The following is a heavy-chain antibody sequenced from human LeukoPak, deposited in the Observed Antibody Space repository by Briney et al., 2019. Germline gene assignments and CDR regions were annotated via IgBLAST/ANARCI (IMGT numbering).Heavy chain of an antibody. CDR2: ISAYSGNT. Sequence: ASVKVSCTASGYTFISYGISWVRRAPGQGLEWMGWISAYSGNTKYAQKLQGRVTMTTDTSTNTAYMELRSLRSDDTAVYYCARDLFLRAATAILSGYWGQGTLVTVSS. CDR3: ARDLFLRAATAILSGY. D-gene: IGHD2-2*02. J-gene: IGHJ4*02. V-gene: IGHV1-18*01. CDR1: GYTFISYG.